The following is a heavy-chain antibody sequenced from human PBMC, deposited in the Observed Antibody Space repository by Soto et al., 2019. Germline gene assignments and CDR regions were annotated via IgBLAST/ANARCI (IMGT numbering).Heavy chain of an antibody. CDR1: GFTFSSYW. Sequence: EVQLVESGGGLVQPGGSLRLSCAASGFTFSSYWMHWVRQAPGKGLVWVSRINSDGSSTSYADSVKGRFTISRDNAKNTMYLQMNSLRAEDTAVYYCGRAVYYYYCMDVWGQGTTVTVSS. J-gene: IGHJ6*02. CDR3: GRAVYYYYCMDV. CDR2: INSDGSST. V-gene: IGHV3-74*01.